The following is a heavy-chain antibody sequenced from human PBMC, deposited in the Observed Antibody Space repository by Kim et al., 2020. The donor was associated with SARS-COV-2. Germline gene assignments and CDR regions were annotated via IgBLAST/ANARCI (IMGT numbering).Heavy chain of an antibody. J-gene: IGHJ1*01. CDR2: INHSGST. CDR3: ARPRRYSSGWFYFQH. CDR1: GGSFSGYY. Sequence: SETLSLTCAVYGGSFSGYYWSWIRQPPGKGLEWIGEINHSGSTNYNPSLKSRVTISVDTSKNQFSLKLSSVTAADTAVYYCARPRRYSSGWFYFQHWGQG. D-gene: IGHD6-19*01. V-gene: IGHV4-34*01.